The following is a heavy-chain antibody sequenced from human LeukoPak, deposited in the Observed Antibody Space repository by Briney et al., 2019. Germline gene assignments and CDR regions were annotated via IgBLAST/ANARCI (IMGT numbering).Heavy chain of an antibody. Sequence: PSETLSLTCTVSGGSIRSGGHYWTWIRQHPGKGLDWIGYIFYSGATYYSPSLRSRLSISLDTSKNQFSLNLTSVTAADTALYVCARGGTDGDLGILDSWGQGTRVTVSS. V-gene: IGHV4-31*03. CDR3: ARGGTDGDLGILDS. J-gene: IGHJ4*02. CDR1: GGSIRSGGHY. CDR2: IFYSGAT. D-gene: IGHD3-16*01.